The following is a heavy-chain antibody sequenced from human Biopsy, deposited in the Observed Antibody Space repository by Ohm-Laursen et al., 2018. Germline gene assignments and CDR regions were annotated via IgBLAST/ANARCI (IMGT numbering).Heavy chain of an antibody. D-gene: IGHD3-16*01. Sequence: GTLSLTCFVYGGSFSEYYWTWIRQPPGKGLEWIGEINHRGSASYNPSLKSRITVLVDTSKNQFSLKLRSVSAADTAVYFCARALDYYDPYYYYAMDVWGQGTSVTVSS. J-gene: IGHJ6*02. V-gene: IGHV4-34*01. CDR1: GGSFSEYY. CDR3: ARALDYYDPYYYYAMDV. CDR2: INHRGSA.